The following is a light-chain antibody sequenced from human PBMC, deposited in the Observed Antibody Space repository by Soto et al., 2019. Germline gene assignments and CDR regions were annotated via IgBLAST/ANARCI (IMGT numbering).Light chain of an antibody. Sequence: DIQMTQSPSTLSASVVDRVTITCRASQSISSWLAWYQQKPGKAPKLLIYDASSLESGVPSRLSGSGSGTEFTLTISCLQSEDFATYYCQQYYSYSTFGQGTRLEIK. CDR2: DAS. CDR1: QSISSW. V-gene: IGKV1-5*01. J-gene: IGKJ5*01. CDR3: QQYYSYST.